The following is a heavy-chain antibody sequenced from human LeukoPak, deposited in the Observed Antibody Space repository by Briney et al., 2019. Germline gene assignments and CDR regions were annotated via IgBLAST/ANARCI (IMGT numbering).Heavy chain of an antibody. D-gene: IGHD2-15*01. CDR2: MNPNSGNT. V-gene: IGHV1-8*01. J-gene: IGHJ1*01. CDR1: GYTFSNYD. Sequence: ASVKVSCKASGYTFSNYDINWVRQATGQGLEWMGWMNPNSGNTGYAQRFQGRVTMTRDTSITTAYMELSTLTSDDTAVYSCARDPPPCCSGDSCNSFLYFHHWGQGTLVTVSS. CDR3: ARDPPPCCSGDSCNSFLYFHH.